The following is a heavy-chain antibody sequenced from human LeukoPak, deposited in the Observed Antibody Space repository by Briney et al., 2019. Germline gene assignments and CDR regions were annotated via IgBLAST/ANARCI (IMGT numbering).Heavy chain of an antibody. CDR2: MDSSGRSK. J-gene: IGHJ4*02. V-gene: IGHV3-48*03. CDR3: ARGTFCGGDCYSAGFDS. D-gene: IGHD2-21*02. Sequence: GGSLRLSCAASGFNFSTHEMTWVRQAPGKGLEWISFMDSSGRSKFYADSVRGRFTISRDNAKNSVYLQLSSLRVEDTALYYCARGTFCGGDCYSAGFDSWGQGTLVTVSS. CDR1: GFNFSTHE.